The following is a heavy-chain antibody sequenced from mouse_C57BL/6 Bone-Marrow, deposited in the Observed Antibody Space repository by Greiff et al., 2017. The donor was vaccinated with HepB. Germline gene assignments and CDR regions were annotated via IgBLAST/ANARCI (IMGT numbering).Heavy chain of an antibody. J-gene: IGHJ3*01. CDR2: IRSGSSTI. D-gene: IGHD2-3*01. CDR1: GFTFSDYG. V-gene: IGHV5-17*01. CDR3: ARGGYCRLAWFAY. Sequence: EVHLVESGGGLVKPGGSLKLSCAASGFTFSDYGMHWVRQAPEKGLEWVAYIRSGSSTIYYADTVKGRFTISRDNAKNTLFLQMTSLRSEDTAMYYCARGGYCRLAWFAYWGQGTLVTVSA.